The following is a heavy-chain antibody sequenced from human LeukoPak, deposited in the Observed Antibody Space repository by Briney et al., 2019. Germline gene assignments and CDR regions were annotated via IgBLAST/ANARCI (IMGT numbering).Heavy chain of an antibody. CDR3: ATETNGRHYDY. J-gene: IGHJ4*02. V-gene: IGHV3-21*06. CDR2: IGPTGFDR. Sequence: GGSLRLSCTTSGLTFSTSGFNWVRQAPGKGLEWVASIGPTGFDRYHADSIKGRFTISRDNANNFLYLQMDSLRAENTAVYYCATETNGRHYDYWGQGTLLTVSS. D-gene: IGHD1-14*01. CDR1: GLTFSTSG.